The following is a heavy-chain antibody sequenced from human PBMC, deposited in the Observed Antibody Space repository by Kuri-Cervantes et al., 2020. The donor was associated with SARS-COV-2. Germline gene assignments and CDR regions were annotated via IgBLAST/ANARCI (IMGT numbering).Heavy chain of an antibody. CDR1: GGSISSYY. V-gene: IGHV4-59*12. D-gene: IGHD3-3*01. CDR2: IYYSGST. CDR3: ARAGIFGVDY. J-gene: IGHJ4*02. Sequence: SETLSLTCTVSGGSISSYYWSWIRQPPGKGLEWIGYIYYSGSTNYNPSLKSRVTISVDTSKNQFSLKLSSVTAADTAVYYCARAGIFGVDYWGQGTLVTVSS.